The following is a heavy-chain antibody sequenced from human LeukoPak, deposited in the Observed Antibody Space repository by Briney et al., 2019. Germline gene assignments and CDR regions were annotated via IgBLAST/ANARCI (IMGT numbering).Heavy chain of an antibody. J-gene: IGHJ4*02. V-gene: IGHV3-7*01. CDR3: ARGPSIAATFEY. CDR2: IKEDGSEE. CDR1: GFTLRNYW. D-gene: IGHD6-13*01. Sequence: GGSLRLSCAASGFTLRNYWMSWVRQAPGKGLEWVANIKEDGSEEYYVDSVQGRFTISRDNAKNSLYLQMNSLRAEDTAVYYCARGPSIAATFEYWGQGILVTVSS.